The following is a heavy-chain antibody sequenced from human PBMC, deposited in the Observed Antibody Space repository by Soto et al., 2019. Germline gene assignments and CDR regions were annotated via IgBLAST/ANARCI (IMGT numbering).Heavy chain of an antibody. CDR2: INHSGST. D-gene: IGHD3-3*01. CDR3: ARSLVYYDFWSGYYTGYYYYGMDV. CDR1: GGSFSGYY. J-gene: IGHJ6*02. Sequence: SETLSLTCAVYGGSFSGYYWSWIRQPPGKGLEWIGGINHSGSTNYNPSLKSRVTISVDTSKNQFSLKLSSVTAADTAVYYCARSLVYYDFWSGYYTGYYYYGMDVWGQGTTVTVSS. V-gene: IGHV4-34*01.